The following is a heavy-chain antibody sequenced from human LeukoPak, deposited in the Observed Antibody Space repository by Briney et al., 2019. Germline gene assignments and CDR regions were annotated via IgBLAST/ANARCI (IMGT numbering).Heavy chain of an antibody. Sequence: PSETLSLTCTVSGGSISSYYWSWIRQPPGKGLEWIGYIYYSGSTNYNPSLKSRVTISVDTSKNQFSLKLSSVTPADTAVYYCAGGFPTVLPRFRPGGQGTLVTLS. D-gene: IGHD4/OR15-4a*01. CDR1: GGSISSYY. CDR2: IYYSGST. V-gene: IGHV4-59*01. J-gene: IGHJ5*02. CDR3: AGGFPTVLPRFRP.